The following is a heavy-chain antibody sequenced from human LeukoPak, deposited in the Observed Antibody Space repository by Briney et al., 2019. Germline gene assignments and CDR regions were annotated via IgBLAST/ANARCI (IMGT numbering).Heavy chain of an antibody. J-gene: IGHJ6*03. D-gene: IGHD3-10*01. Sequence: ASVNVSCKASGYTFTAYFIHWVRQAPGQGLEWMGIINPSGGSTTYAQKFQGRVIMTGDTSTSTVYMELRSLRSEDTAVYYCARARGSGSYYGHDYYYYYYMDVWGQGTTVTVSS. CDR1: GYTFTAYF. CDR3: ARARGSGSYYGHDYYYYYYMDV. V-gene: IGHV1-46*01. CDR2: INPSGGST.